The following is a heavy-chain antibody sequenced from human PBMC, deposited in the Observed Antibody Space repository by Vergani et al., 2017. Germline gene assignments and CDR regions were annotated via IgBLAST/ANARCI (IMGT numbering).Heavy chain of an antibody. J-gene: IGHJ4*02. CDR2: IYTSGST. CDR3: ARQTGPTTVTKFDY. D-gene: IGHD4-17*01. V-gene: IGHV4-61*02. CDR1: GGSISSGSYY. Sequence: QVQLQESGPGLVKPSQTLSLTCTVSGGSISSGSYYWSWIRQPAGKGLEWIGCIYTSGSTNYNPSLKSRVTISVDTSKNQFSLKLSSVTAADTAVYYCARQTGPTTVTKFDYWGQGTLVTVSS.